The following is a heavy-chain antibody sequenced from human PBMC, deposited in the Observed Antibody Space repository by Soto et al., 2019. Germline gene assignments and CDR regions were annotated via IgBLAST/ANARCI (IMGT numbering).Heavy chain of an antibody. Sequence: QVQLQESGPGLVKPSETLSLTCTVSGGSISSYYWSWIRQPPGKGLEWIGYIYYSGSTNYNPSLNSRGTISVDTSKNQFTRKRSSVTAADTAVYYCARRYGGTFDYWGQGTLVTVAS. CDR3: ARRYGGTFDY. CDR2: IYYSGST. V-gene: IGHV4-59*08. J-gene: IGHJ4*02. D-gene: IGHD2-15*01. CDR1: GGSISSYY.